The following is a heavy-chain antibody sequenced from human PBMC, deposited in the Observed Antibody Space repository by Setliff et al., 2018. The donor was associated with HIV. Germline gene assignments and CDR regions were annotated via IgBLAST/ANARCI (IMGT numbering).Heavy chain of an antibody. D-gene: IGHD3-3*01. V-gene: IGHV1-69*13. CDR2: IIPIFGTT. CDR3: ARPWGGLVQTANYFDS. J-gene: IGHJ4*02. Sequence: SVKVSCKASGGSVTTYGITWVRQAPGQGLEWMGGIIPIFGTTKYAQRFQGRVTISADESTRTAKMELSSLTVEDTAVYFCARPWGGLVQTANYFDSWGQGTLVTVSS. CDR1: GGSVTTYG.